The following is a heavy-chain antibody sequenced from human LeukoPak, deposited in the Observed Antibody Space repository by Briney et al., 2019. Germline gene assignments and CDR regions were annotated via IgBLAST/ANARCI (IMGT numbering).Heavy chain of an antibody. J-gene: IGHJ4*02. CDR2: INPSGGST. CDR1: GYTFTTSY. D-gene: IGHD2-2*01. V-gene: IGHV1-46*01. CDR3: ARLRIGPDES. Sequence: ASVKVSRKASGYTFTTSYIHWVRQAPGQGLEWMGMINPSGGSTIYTQNFQGRVTMTSDTSTSTVYMELRSLRSEDTAVYYCARLRIGPDESWGPGTLITVSS.